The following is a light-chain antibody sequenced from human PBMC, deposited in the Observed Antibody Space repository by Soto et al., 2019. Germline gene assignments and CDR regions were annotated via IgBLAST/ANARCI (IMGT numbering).Light chain of an antibody. CDR2: EVT. J-gene: IGLJ3*02. CDR1: SSDVGYYNY. Sequence: ALTQPPSASGSPGQSVTIYCTGTSSDVGYYNYVSWYQQHPGKAPKLIIYEVTKRPSGVPDRFSGSKSDNTASLTVSGLQDEDEADYYCSSYANSISVLFGGGTKLTVL. CDR3: SSYANSISVL. V-gene: IGLV2-8*01.